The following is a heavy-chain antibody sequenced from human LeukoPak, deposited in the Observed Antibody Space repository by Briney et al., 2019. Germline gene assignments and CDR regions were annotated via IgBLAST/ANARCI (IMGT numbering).Heavy chain of an antibody. CDR2: IKGNGSEK. CDR3: ARVKGSVTSYWYFDL. Sequence: GGTLRLSCAASGFIFSNYWWGWVRQPPGKGLEWVANIKGNGSEKVYLDSVTGRFTMSRDNAKKSLYLQMNTLRDEDTAVYYCARVKGSVTSYWYFDLWGRGTLLTVSS. V-gene: IGHV3-7*01. D-gene: IGHD4-17*01. CDR1: GFIFSNYW. J-gene: IGHJ2*01.